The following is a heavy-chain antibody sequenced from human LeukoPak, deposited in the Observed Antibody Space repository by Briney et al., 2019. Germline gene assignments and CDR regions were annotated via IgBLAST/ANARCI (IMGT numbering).Heavy chain of an antibody. CDR3: ARDGPYFYDSSGHGDY. CDR2: IYTSGNP. D-gene: IGHD3-22*01. Sequence: SETLSLTCTVSGGSISSFCWSWIRQSAGKGLEWIGRIYTSGNPTYNPSLKSRVSMSMDISKNQFSLKLTSVTAADTAVYYCARDGPYFYDSSGHGDYWGQGALVIVSS. CDR1: GGSISSFC. J-gene: IGHJ4*02. V-gene: IGHV4-4*07.